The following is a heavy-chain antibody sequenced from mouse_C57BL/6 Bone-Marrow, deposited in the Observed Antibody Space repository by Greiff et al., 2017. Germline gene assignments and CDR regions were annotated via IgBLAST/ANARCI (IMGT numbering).Heavy chain of an antibody. Sequence: VQLQQPGAELVKPGASVKLSCKASGYTFTSYWMQWVKQRPGQGLEWIGEIDPSDIYTNYNQKFKGKATLTVDTSSSTAYMQLSSLTSEDSAVYYCAREGVLLRPFAYWGQGTLVTVSA. CDR3: AREGVLLRPFAY. CDR2: IDPSDIYT. CDR1: GYTFTSYW. D-gene: IGHD1-1*01. J-gene: IGHJ3*01. V-gene: IGHV1-50*01.